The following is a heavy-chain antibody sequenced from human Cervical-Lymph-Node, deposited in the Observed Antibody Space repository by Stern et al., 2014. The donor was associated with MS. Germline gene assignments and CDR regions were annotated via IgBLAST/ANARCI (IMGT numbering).Heavy chain of an antibody. J-gene: IGHJ4*02. CDR1: GYTFTGYY. CDR2: INPNSGGT. V-gene: IGHV1-2*04. D-gene: IGHD4-17*01. CDR3: AREDHGDTQYYFDY. Sequence: QLVQSGAEVKKPGASVKVSCKASGYTFTGYYMHWVRQAPGQGLEWMGWINPNSGGTNYAQKFQGWVTMTRDTSISTAYMELSRLRSDDTAVYYCAREDHGDTQYYFDYWGQGTLVTVSS.